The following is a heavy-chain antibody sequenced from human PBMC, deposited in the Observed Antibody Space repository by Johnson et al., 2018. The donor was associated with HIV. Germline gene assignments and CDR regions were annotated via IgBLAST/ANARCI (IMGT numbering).Heavy chain of an antibody. Sequence: QVQLVESGGGLVKPGGSLRLSCAASGFTFSSYAMHWVRQAPGKGLEWVAVISYDGSNKYYADSVKGRFTISRDNAKNSLYLQMNSLRAEDTAVYYCARDGQDRDDAFDIWGQGTMVTVSS. D-gene: IGHD3-22*01. J-gene: IGHJ3*02. CDR2: ISYDGSNK. CDR1: GFTFSSYA. CDR3: ARDGQDRDDAFDI. V-gene: IGHV3-30*04.